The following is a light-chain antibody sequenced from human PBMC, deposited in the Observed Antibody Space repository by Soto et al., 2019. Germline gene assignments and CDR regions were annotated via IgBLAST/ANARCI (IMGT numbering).Light chain of an antibody. J-gene: IGLJ3*02. CDR1: SSNIATNY. CDR3: ASCDDTLFGWV. CDR2: SNT. V-gene: IGLV1-47*02. Sequence: QSVLTQPPSVSGTPGQGVTISCSGGSSNIATNYVYWYQLLPGTAPNLVIFSNTIRPPRVPDRFSGSKSGASASLVISGLRSEDEADYFCASCDDTLFGWVFGGGTNLTVL.